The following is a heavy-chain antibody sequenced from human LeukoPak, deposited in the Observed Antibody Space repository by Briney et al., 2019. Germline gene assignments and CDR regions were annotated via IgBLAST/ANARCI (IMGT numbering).Heavy chain of an antibody. CDR1: GGTFSSYT. CDR3: ARSYYGSGVPYGMDV. Sequence: SVKVSCKASGGTFSSYTISWVRQAPGQGLEWMGRIIPIFGTANYAQKFQGRVTITADKSTSTAYMELSSLRSEDTAVYYCARSYYGSGVPYGMDVWGKGTTVTVSS. D-gene: IGHD3-10*01. J-gene: IGHJ6*04. CDR2: IIPIFGTA. V-gene: IGHV1-69*08.